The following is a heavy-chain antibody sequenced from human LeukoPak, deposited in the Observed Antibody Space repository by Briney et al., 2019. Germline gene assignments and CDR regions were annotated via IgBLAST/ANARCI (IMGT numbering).Heavy chain of an antibody. D-gene: IGHD1-1*01. CDR2: IGIDSGNT. Sequence: PGGSLRLSCTASEFPFIEYSVNWVRQVPGKGLEWISYIGIDSGNTKYADSVRGRFTISADKAKNSLYLQMNSLRVEDTAVYYCARDHNYAFDNWGQGTLVSVAS. V-gene: IGHV3-48*01. CDR1: EFPFIEYS. CDR3: ARDHNYAFDN. J-gene: IGHJ4*02.